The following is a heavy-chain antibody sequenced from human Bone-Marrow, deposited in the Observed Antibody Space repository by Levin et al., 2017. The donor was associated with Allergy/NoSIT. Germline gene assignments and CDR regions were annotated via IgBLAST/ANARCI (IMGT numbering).Heavy chain of an antibody. J-gene: IGHJ4*02. V-gene: IGHV4-59*08. Sequence: SETLSLTCTVSGGFITSYYWSWIRQAPGKGLEWTGNIHYSGSTKYNPSLKSRLPISVDTTKNQFSLKLSSVNAADTAVYYCARHVGKWGFDYWGQGTLVTVSS. CDR3: ARHVGKWGFDY. D-gene: IGHD7-27*01. CDR1: GGFITSYY. CDR2: IHYSGST.